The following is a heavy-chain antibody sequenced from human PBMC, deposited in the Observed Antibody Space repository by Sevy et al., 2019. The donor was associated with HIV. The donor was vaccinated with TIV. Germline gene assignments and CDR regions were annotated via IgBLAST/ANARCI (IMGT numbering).Heavy chain of an antibody. CDR3: ARLSDGYCSSTSCYSLGEYYYYGMDV. CDR1: GGTFSSYA. J-gene: IGHJ6*02. V-gene: IGHV1-69*13. Sequence: SVKVSCKASGGTFSSYAISWVRQAPGQGLEWMGGIIPIFGTANYAQKFQGRVTITADESTSTAYMELSSLRSEDTAVYYCARLSDGYCSSTSCYSLGEYYYYGMDVWGQGTTVTVSS. D-gene: IGHD2-2*01. CDR2: IIPIFGTA.